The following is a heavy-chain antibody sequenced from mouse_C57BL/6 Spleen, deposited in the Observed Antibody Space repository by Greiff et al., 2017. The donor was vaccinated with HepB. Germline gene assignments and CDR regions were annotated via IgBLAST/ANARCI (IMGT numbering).Heavy chain of an antibody. CDR2: IDPSDSET. J-gene: IGHJ3*01. Sequence: QVQLKQSGAELVRPGSSVKLSCKASGYTFTSYWMHWVKQRPIQGLEWIGNIDPSDSETHYNQKFKDKATLTVDKSSSTAYMQLSSLTSEDSAVYYCAREGGLRFAYWGQGTLVTVSA. CDR3: AREGGLRFAY. D-gene: IGHD2-13*01. V-gene: IGHV1-52*01. CDR1: GYTFTSYW.